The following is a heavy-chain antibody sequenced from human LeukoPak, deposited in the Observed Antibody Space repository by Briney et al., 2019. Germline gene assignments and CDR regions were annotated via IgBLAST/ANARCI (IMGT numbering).Heavy chain of an antibody. Sequence: SVKVSRKASGGTFSSYAISWVRQAPGQGLEWMGRIIPILGIANYAQKFQGRVTITADKSTSTAYMELSSLRSEDTAVYYCARADYGGLANWFDPWGQGTLVTVSS. CDR1: GGTFSSYA. D-gene: IGHD4-23*01. CDR2: IIPILGIA. CDR3: ARADYGGLANWFDP. V-gene: IGHV1-69*04. J-gene: IGHJ5*02.